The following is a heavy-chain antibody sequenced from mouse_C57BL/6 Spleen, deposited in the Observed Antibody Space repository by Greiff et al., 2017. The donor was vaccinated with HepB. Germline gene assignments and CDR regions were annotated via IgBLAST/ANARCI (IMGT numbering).Heavy chain of an antibody. J-gene: IGHJ1*03. Sequence: EVQLQQSGPELVKPGASVKISCKASGYSFTDYNMNWVKQSNGKSLEWIGVINPNNGTTSYNQKFKGKATLTVDQSSSTAYMQLNSLTSEGSAVYDCARGDGSSSRYFDVWGTRTTVTVSS. CDR2: INPNNGTT. V-gene: IGHV1-39*01. D-gene: IGHD1-1*01. CDR1: GYSFTDYN. CDR3: ARGDGSSSRYFDV.